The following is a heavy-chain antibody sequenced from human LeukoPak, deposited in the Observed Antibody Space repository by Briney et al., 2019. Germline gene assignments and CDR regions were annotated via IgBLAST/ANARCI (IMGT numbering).Heavy chain of an antibody. CDR2: IFHSGST. Sequence: SETLSLTCTVSGVSITSSNWWSWVRQPPGKGLEWIGEIFHSGSTNYNSSLKSRVIISLDKSENQFSLNLTSVTAADTARYYCARVRLNGYVKEFYFDSWGQGTRVTVSS. D-gene: IGHD3-9*01. CDR1: GVSITSSNW. J-gene: IGHJ4*02. V-gene: IGHV4-4*02. CDR3: ARVRLNGYVKEFYFDS.